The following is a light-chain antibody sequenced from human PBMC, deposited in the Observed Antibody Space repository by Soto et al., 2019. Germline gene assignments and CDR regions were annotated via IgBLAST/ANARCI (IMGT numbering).Light chain of an antibody. Sequence: IVLTQSPATLSLSPWERVTLSCRASQSVTIYLAWYQQRPGQAPRLLIYDTWNRATGIPDRFSGSGSGTDFTLTISKLEPEDFAVYYCQQRSNWPPITFGQGTRLEIK. V-gene: IGKV3-11*01. CDR3: QQRSNWPPIT. CDR2: DTW. CDR1: QSVTIY. J-gene: IGKJ5*01.